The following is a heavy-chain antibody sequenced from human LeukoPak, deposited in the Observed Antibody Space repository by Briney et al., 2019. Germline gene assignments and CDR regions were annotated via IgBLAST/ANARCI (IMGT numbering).Heavy chain of an antibody. CDR3: ARGRPHGNDY. Sequence: GGSLRLSCAASGFTVTNNYMSWVRQAPGKGLEWVSVIYGGGSTYYADSVKGRFTISRDNAKNTLYLQMNSLRVEDTAVYYCARGRPHGNDYWGQGTLVTVSS. CDR2: IYGGGST. CDR1: GFTVTNNY. J-gene: IGHJ4*02. D-gene: IGHD4-23*01. V-gene: IGHV3-53*01.